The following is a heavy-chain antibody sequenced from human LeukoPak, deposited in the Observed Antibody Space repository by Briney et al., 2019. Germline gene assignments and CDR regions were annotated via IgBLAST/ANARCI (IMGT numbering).Heavy chain of an antibody. Sequence: SETLSLTCTVSGGSVNSDYYYWTWIRQPPGKGLEWIGYTHYSGSTYYNPSLKSRLTISVDTSKNQFSLKLSSVTAADTAVYYCARGSADYWGQGILVTVSS. CDR2: THYSGST. J-gene: IGHJ4*02. V-gene: IGHV4-30-4*01. CDR1: GGSVNSDYYY. CDR3: ARGSADY.